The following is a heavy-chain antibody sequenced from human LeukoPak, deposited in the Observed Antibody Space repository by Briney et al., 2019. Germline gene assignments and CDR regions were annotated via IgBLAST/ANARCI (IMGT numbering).Heavy chain of an antibody. CDR1: GYTFTSYG. D-gene: IGHD2-15*01. Sequence: ASVKVSCKASGYTFTSYGISWVRQAPGQGPEWMGWISAYNGNTNYAQKLQGRVTMTTDTSTSTAYMELRSLRSDDTAVYYCARVWGIPGANWLLPGMDVWGQGTTVTVSS. CDR2: ISAYNGNT. V-gene: IGHV1-18*01. CDR3: ARVWGIPGANWLLPGMDV. J-gene: IGHJ6*02.